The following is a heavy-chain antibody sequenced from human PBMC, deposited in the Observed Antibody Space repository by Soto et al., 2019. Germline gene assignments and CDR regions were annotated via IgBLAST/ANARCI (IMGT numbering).Heavy chain of an antibody. J-gene: IGHJ6*02. CDR3: AREAGGGYCTNGVCPPDPDYYYYGMDV. V-gene: IGHV3-30-3*01. CDR1: GFTFSSYA. Sequence: GGSLRLSCAASGFTFSSYAMHWVRQAPGKGLEWVAVISYDGSNKYYADSVKGRFTISRDNSKNTLYLQMNSLRAEDTAVYYCAREAGGGYCTNGVCPPDPDYYYYGMDVWGQGTTVTVSS. D-gene: IGHD2-8*01. CDR2: ISYDGSNK.